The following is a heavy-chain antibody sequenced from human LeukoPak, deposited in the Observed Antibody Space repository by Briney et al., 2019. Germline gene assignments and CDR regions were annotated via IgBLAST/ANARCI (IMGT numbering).Heavy chain of an antibody. CDR3: ASLMTTTHYYYMDV. D-gene: IGHD1-1*01. CDR2: IFSGESA. V-gene: IGHV3-53*01. CDR1: GLSVSSKY. J-gene: IGHJ6*03. Sequence: GGSLRLSCAASGLSVSSKYMSWVRQAPGKGLEWVSGIFSGESAYHADSVKGRFTISRDNSKNTLYLQMNSLRPEDTAVYFCASLMTTTHYYYMDVWGQGTTVTVSS.